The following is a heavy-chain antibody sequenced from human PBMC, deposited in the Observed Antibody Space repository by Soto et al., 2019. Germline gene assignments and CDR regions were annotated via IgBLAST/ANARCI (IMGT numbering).Heavy chain of an antibody. J-gene: IGHJ4*02. D-gene: IGHD2-15*01. CDR2: IIPIFGTA. CDR3: ARSNGIYSGGSNYFDY. V-gene: IGHV1-69*12. Sequence: QVQLVQSGAEVKKPGSSVKVSCKASGGTFSSYAISWVRQAPGQGLEWMGGIIPIFGTANYAQKFQGRVTITADESTSTDYMELSSLRSEDTAVYYCARSNGIYSGGSNYFDYWGQGTLVTVSS. CDR1: GGTFSSYA.